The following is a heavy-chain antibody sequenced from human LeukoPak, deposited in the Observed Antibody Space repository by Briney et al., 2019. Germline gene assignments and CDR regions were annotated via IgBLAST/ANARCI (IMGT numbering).Heavy chain of an antibody. D-gene: IGHD3-10*01. CDR1: GGSISSGSYY. Sequence: PAETLSLTCTVSGGSISSGSYYWSWIRQPAGKGLEWIVRIYTSGSTNYNPSLNSRVTISVDTSKNQYSLKLSSVTAGETAVYYCARKGKLLWFGELSYGAFDIWGQGTMVTVSS. J-gene: IGHJ3*02. CDR2: IYTSGST. CDR3: ARKGKLLWFGELSYGAFDI. V-gene: IGHV4-61*02.